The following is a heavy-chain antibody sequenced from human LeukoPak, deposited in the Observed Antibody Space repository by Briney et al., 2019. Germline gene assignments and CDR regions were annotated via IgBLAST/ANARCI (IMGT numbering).Heavy chain of an antibody. J-gene: IGHJ3*02. Sequence: ASVKVSCKASGYTFTSYDINWVRQATGQGLEWMGWMNPNSGNTGYAQKFQGRVTMTRNTSISTAYMELRSLRSDDTAVYYCARGTIPRFEASLAFDIWGQGTMVTVSS. D-gene: IGHD3-10*01. CDR1: GYTFTSYD. V-gene: IGHV1-8*01. CDR3: ARGTIPRFEASLAFDI. CDR2: MNPNSGNT.